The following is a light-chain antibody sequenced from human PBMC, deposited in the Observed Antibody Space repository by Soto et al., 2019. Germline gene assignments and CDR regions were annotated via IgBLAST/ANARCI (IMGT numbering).Light chain of an antibody. V-gene: IGKV3-20*01. CDR3: QQYGSAPET. J-gene: IGKJ1*01. Sequence: EIVLTQSPGTLSLSPGERATLSCRASQSVSRAYLARYQQMPCQATRLLIYDVASRATGIPDRCSGSGSGTDFSLTVSRLEPEDFAVYYCQQYGSAPETFGQGTKVDIK. CDR1: QSVSRAY. CDR2: DVA.